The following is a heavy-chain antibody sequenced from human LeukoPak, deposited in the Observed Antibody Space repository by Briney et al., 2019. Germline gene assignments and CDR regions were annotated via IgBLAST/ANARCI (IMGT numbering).Heavy chain of an antibody. CDR1: GGSFSGYY. CDR3: ASRKYSSSWYDY. V-gene: IGHV4-34*01. D-gene: IGHD6-13*01. Sequence: KPSETLSLTCAVYGGSFSGYYWSWIRQPPGKGLEWIGEINHSGSTNYNPSLKSRVTISVDTSKNQFSLKLSSVTAADTAVYYCASRKYSSSWYDYWGQGTLVTVSS. CDR2: INHSGST. J-gene: IGHJ4*02.